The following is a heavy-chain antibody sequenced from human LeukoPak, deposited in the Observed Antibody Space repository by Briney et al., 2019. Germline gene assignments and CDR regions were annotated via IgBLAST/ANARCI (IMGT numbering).Heavy chain of an antibody. CDR2: IWYDGSKN. J-gene: IGHJ1*01. V-gene: IGHV3-33*01. Sequence: PGGSLRLSCAASGFTFRNYGMHWVRQAPGKGLEWVANIWYDGSKNYYADSVKGRFTISRDNSKNTLYLQMNSPRAEDTAVYYCARAVGSVLRYFNWLPSAEYFQHWGQGTLVTVSS. D-gene: IGHD3-9*01. CDR3: ARAVGSVLRYFNWLPSAEYFQH. CDR1: GFTFRNYG.